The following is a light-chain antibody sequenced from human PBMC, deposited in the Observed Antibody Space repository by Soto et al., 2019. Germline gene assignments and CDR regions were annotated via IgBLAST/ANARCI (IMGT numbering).Light chain of an antibody. CDR3: QQTYSTPYT. Sequence: IHMTQSPSSLSASVGDRITVTCRASQRITTYVNWYQLKPGEAPKLLISTSGTLQRGVPSRFSGSGSGTDFTLNITRLQPADFATYFCQQTYSTPYTFGQGTKLEIK. V-gene: IGKV1-39*01. J-gene: IGKJ2*01. CDR2: TSG. CDR1: QRITTY.